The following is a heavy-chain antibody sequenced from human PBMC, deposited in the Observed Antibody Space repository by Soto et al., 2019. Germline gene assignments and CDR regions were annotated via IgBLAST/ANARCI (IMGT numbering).Heavy chain of an antibody. J-gene: IGHJ4*02. CDR1: GFTFSSYA. Sequence: GGSLRLSCAASGFTFSSYAMHWVRQAPGKGLEWVAVISYDGSNKYYADSVKGRFTISRDNSKNTLYLQMNSLRAEDTAVYYYARVGPSPFLEWSNDYWGQGTLVTVS. D-gene: IGHD3-3*02. V-gene: IGHV3-30-3*01. CDR2: ISYDGSNK. CDR3: ARVGPSPFLEWSNDY.